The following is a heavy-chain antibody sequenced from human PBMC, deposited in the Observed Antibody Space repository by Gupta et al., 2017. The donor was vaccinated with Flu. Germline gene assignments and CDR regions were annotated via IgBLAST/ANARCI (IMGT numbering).Heavy chain of an antibody. V-gene: IGHV3-23*01. D-gene: IGHD1-26*01. CDR3: AKDGLIVGATTFYYYYYYMDV. J-gene: IGHJ6*03. CDR2: ISGSGGST. CDR1: GFTFSSYA. Sequence: EVQLLESGGGWVQPGGSLRLSCAASGFTFSSYAMSWLRQAPGKGLEWVSAISGSGGSTYYADSVKGRFTISRDNSKNTLYLQMNSLRAEDTAVYYCAKDGLIVGATTFYYYYYYMDVWGKGTTVTVSS.